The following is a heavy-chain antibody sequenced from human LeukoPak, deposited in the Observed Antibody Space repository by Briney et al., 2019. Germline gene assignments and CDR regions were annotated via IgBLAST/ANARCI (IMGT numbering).Heavy chain of an antibody. CDR2: INPNSGGT. D-gene: IGHD3-22*01. J-gene: IGHJ4*02. CDR1: GYTFTGYH. Sequence: GASVKVSCKASGYTFTGYHMHWVRQAPGQGLEWMGWINPNSGGTNYAQKFQGRVTMTRDTSISTAYMELSRLRSDDTAVYYCATIPNYYDSSGYPNCFDYWGQGTLVTVSS. V-gene: IGHV1-2*02. CDR3: ATIPNYYDSSGYPNCFDY.